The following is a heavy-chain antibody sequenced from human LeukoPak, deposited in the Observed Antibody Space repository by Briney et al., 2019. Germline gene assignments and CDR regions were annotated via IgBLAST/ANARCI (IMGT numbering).Heavy chain of an antibody. CDR2: INPNSGGT. D-gene: IGHD1-26*01. J-gene: IGHJ4*02. CDR1: GYTFTGYY. CDR3: ARGASGSYYSGFDY. V-gene: IGHV1-2*04. Sequence: ASVKVSCKASGYTFTGYYMHWVRQAPGQGLEWMGWINPNSGGTNYAQKFQGWVTMTRDTSISTAYMELSRLRSDVTAVYYCARGASGSYYSGFDYWGQGTLVTVSS.